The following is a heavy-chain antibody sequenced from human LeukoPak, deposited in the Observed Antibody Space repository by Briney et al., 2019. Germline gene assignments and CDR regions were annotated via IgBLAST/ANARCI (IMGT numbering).Heavy chain of an antibody. CDR3: ARQAESDYDFWSGYYHYYGMDV. Sequence: GASVKVSCKASGYTFTSYGISWVRQAPGQGLEWKGWISAYNGNTNYAQKLQGRVTMTTDTSTSTAYMELRSLRSDDTAVYYCARQAESDYDFWSGYYHYYGMDVWGQGTTVTVSS. CDR2: ISAYNGNT. D-gene: IGHD3-3*01. CDR1: GYTFTSYG. J-gene: IGHJ6*02. V-gene: IGHV1-18*01.